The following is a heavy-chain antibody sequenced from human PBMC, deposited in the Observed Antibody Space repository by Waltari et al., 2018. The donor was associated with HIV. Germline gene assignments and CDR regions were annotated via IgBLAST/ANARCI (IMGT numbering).Heavy chain of an antibody. J-gene: IGHJ3*02. CDR1: GGSISSGGYY. D-gene: IGHD3-22*01. CDR3: ARAQPYYYDSSGYAWAFDI. CDR2: IYYSGST. Sequence: QVQLQESGPGLVKPSQTLSLTCTVSGGSISSGGYYWSWIRQHPGKGLEWIGYIYYSGSTYDNPSLKSLVTISVDTSKNQFSLKLSSVTAADTAVYYCARAQPYYYDSSGYAWAFDIWGQGTMVTVSS. V-gene: IGHV4-31*01.